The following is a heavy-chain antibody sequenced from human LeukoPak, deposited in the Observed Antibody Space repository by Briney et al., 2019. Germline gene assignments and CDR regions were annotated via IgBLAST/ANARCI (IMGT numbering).Heavy chain of an antibody. Sequence: SETLSLTCTVSGGSISSYYWSWIRQPPGKGLEWIGYIYYRGSANYNPSLKSRVTISVDTSKNQFSLKLSSVTAADTAVYYCARARGYDISGYLHLPFDYWGQGTLVTVSS. J-gene: IGHJ4*02. CDR1: GGSISSYY. CDR3: ARARGYDISGYLHLPFDY. D-gene: IGHD3-22*01. CDR2: IYYRGSA. V-gene: IGHV4-59*08.